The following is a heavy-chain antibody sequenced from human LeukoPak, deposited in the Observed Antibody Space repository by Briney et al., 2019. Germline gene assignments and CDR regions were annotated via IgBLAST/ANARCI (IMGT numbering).Heavy chain of an antibody. Sequence: ASVKVSCKASGYVFSDYYLHWVRQAPGQGLEWMGWINLKSGVTNSAQKFQGRVTLTRDTSITSADMEVRSLTSDDTAVYYCARAGLHYYIDVWGKGTTVTVSS. V-gene: IGHV1-2*02. CDR1: GYVFSDYY. J-gene: IGHJ6*03. CDR2: INLKSGVT. CDR3: ARAGLHYYIDV.